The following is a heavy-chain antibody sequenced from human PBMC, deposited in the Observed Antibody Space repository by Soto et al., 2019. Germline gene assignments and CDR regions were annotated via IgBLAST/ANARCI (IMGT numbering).Heavy chain of an antibody. J-gene: IGHJ4*02. CDR1: GGSISSGDYY. V-gene: IGHV4-61*08. CDR3: ARGPSGDKVDY. Sequence: PSETLSLTCTVSGGSISSGDYYWSWIRQPPGKGLEWIGYIYYSGSTNYNPSLKSRVTISVDTSKNQFSLKLSSVSAADTAVYYCARGPSGDKVDYWGQGTLVTVSS. D-gene: IGHD7-27*01. CDR2: IYYSGST.